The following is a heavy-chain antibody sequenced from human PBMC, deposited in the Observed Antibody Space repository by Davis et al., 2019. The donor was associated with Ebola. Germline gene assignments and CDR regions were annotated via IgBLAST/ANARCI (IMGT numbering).Heavy chain of an antibody. Sequence: GESLKISCASSGFTFSSYAISWVCQAPGKGLEWVSAISGSGGSTYYADSVKGRFTISRDNSKNTLYLQMNSLRAEDTAVYYCANRGYSKFDYWGQGTLVTVSS. V-gene: IGHV3-23*01. D-gene: IGHD4-11*01. CDR1: GFTFSSYA. CDR3: ANRGYSKFDY. CDR2: ISGSGGST. J-gene: IGHJ4*02.